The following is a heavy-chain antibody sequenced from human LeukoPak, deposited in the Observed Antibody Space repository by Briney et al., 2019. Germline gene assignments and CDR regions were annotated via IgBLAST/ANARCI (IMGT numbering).Heavy chain of an antibody. CDR1: GFTFSSYE. V-gene: IGHV3-48*03. CDR2: ISSSGSSI. Sequence: PGGSLRLSCAASGFTFSSYEMNWVRQAPGEGLEWVSKISSSGSSIYYEDSVKGRFTISRDNAKNSLYLQMNSLRDEETAVYYCARRYSSSWFKPFDLWGQGTMVTVSS. D-gene: IGHD6-13*01. CDR3: ARRYSSSWFKPFDL. J-gene: IGHJ3*01.